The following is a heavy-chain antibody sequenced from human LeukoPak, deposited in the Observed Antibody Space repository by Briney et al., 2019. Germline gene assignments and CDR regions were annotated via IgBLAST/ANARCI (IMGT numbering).Heavy chain of an antibody. V-gene: IGHV4-39*07. CDR1: GGSFSSSPYY. J-gene: IGHJ4*02. CDR2: VYDSGST. D-gene: IGHD6-6*01. CDR3: AKTGSSIAARPPDY. Sequence: SETLSLTCTVSGGSFSSSPYYWGWIRQPPGKGLEWIGSVYDSGSTFYNPSLESRVTISIDTFKNQFSLMLTSVTAADTAVYYCAKTGSSIAARPPDYWGQGTLVIVSS.